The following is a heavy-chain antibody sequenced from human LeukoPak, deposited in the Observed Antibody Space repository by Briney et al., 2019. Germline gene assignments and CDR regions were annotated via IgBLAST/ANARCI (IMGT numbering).Heavy chain of an antibody. V-gene: IGHV4-34*01. J-gene: IGHJ3*02. Sequence: SETLSLTCAVYGGSFSGYYWSWIRQPPGKGLEWIWEINHSGSTNYTPSLKSRVTISVDTSKNAFSLKLSSVTAAATAVYYCARSPHGSGRSFQRAFDIWGQGTMVTVSS. CDR2: INHSGST. CDR1: GGSFSGYY. D-gene: IGHD3-10*01. CDR3: ARSPHGSGRSFQRAFDI.